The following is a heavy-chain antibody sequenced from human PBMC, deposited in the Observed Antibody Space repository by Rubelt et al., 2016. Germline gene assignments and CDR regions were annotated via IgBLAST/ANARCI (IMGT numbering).Heavy chain of an antibody. CDR1: GFIFTKTG. Sequence: EVQLLESGGGLVKPGGSLRLSCAASGFIFTKTGMTWIRQAPGKGLEWVSTIVYSGNDQFYADSVKGRFTISRDNARNLVFLQMNSLRVEDTAIYYCARGSVVRGQMTTNYWFGPWGQGSRVNVSS. CDR2: IVYSGNDQ. J-gene: IGHJ5*02. D-gene: IGHD3-10*01. V-gene: IGHV3-21*06. CDR3: ARGSVVRGQMTTNYWFGP.